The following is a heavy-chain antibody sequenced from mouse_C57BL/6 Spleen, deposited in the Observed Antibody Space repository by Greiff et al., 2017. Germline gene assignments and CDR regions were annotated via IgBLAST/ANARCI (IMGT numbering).Heavy chain of an antibody. CDR2: ISSGGSYT. Sequence: EVQLKESGGDLVKPGGSLKLSCAASGFTFSSYGMSWVRQTPDKRLEWVATISSGGSYTYYPDSVKGRFTISRDNAKNTLYLQMSSLKSEDTAMYYCARLGDGYYSFDYWGQGTTLTVSS. J-gene: IGHJ2*01. CDR3: ARLGDGYYSFDY. D-gene: IGHD2-3*01. CDR1: GFTFSSYG. V-gene: IGHV5-6*01.